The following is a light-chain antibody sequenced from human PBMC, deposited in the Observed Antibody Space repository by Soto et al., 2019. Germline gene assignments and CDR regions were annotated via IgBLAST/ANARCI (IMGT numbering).Light chain of an antibody. CDR2: GTS. CDR3: QQGYMPLRT. J-gene: IGKJ4*01. Sequence: DIQMTQSPSSLSASVGDRVTLTCRASQRISTYLNWYQLKSGKGTKLLIDGTSTLKSGVPSRFRGSGSGTGFTLNISKLQPEDFAIYYCQQGYMPLRTFGGGTRVEIK. V-gene: IGKV1-39*01. CDR1: QRISTY.